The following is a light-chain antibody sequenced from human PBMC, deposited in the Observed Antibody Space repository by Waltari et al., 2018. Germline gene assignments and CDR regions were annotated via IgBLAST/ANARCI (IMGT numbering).Light chain of an antibody. V-gene: IGKV3-20*01. Sequence: SCRASESVSKFVAWYQQKPGQAPRLLIYHASNRASGIPDRFSGSGFGTDFSLTISRLEPEDFAVYYCQKYDSLPATFGQGTKVEIK. CDR1: ESVSKF. CDR2: HAS. CDR3: QKYDSLPAT. J-gene: IGKJ1*01.